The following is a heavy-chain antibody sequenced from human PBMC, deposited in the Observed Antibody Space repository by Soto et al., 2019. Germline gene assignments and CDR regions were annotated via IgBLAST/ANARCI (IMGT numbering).Heavy chain of an antibody. J-gene: IGHJ6*02. Sequence: SETLSLTCTVSGGSISSGGYYWSWIRQHPGKGLEWIGYIYYSGSTYYNPSLKSRVTISVDTSKNQFSLKLSSVTAADTAVYYCASTSSTYYEVWSGYYYYYYGMDVWGQGTTVTV. CDR1: GGSISSGGYY. CDR3: ASTSSTYYEVWSGYYYYYYGMDV. CDR2: IYYSGST. V-gene: IGHV4-31*03. D-gene: IGHD3-3*01.